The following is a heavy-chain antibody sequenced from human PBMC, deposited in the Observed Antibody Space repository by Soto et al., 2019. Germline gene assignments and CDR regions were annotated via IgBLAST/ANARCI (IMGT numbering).Heavy chain of an antibody. V-gene: IGHV3-21*01. CDR2: ISSSSSYI. CDR3: ARGPRGGYYSADY. CDR1: GFTFSSYS. J-gene: IGHJ4*02. D-gene: IGHD3-10*01. Sequence: GGSLRLSCAASGFTFSSYSMNWVRQAPGKGLEWVSSISSSSSYIYYADSVKGRFTISRDNAKNSLYLQMNSLRAEDTAVYYCARGPRGGYYSADYWGQGTLVTVSS.